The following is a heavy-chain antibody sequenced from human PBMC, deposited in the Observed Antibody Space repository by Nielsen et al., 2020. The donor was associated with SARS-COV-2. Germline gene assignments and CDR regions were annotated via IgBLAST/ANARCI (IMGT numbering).Heavy chain of an antibody. CDR3: AKVENWNDGPEDAFDI. CDR1: GFTFDDYA. CDR2: ISWNSGSI. J-gene: IGHJ3*02. Sequence: GGSLRLSCAASGFTFDDYAMHWVRQAPGKGLEWVSGISWNSGSIGYADSVKGQFTISRDNAKNSLYLQMNSLRAEDTALYYCAKVENWNDGPEDAFDIWGQGTMVTVSS. V-gene: IGHV3-9*01. D-gene: IGHD1-1*01.